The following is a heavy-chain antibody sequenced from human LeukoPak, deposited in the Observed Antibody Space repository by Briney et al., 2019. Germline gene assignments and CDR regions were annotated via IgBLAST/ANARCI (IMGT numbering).Heavy chain of an antibody. CDR3: AKGPYYYDSSGYLDY. J-gene: IGHJ4*02. V-gene: IGHV4-34*01. D-gene: IGHD3-22*01. CDR1: GGSFSGYY. CDR2: INHSGST. Sequence: SETLSLTCAVYGGSFSGYYWSWIRQPPGKGLEWIGEINHSGSTNYNPSLKSRVTISVDTSKNQFSLKLSSVTAADTAVYYCAKGPYYYDSSGYLDYWGQGTLVTVSS.